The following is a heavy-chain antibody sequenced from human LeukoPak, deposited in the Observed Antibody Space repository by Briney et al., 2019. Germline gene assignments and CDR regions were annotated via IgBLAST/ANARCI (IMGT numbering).Heavy chain of an antibody. V-gene: IGHV1-2*02. D-gene: IGHD3-22*01. J-gene: IGHJ3*02. CDR2: INPNSGGT. CDR3: ARYVSSPYYYDSSGNDVFDI. Sequence: ASVKVSCKASGYTFTGYYMHWVRQAPGQGLEWMGWINPNSGGTNYAQKFQGRVTMTRDTSISTAYLELSRLRSDDTAVYYCARYVSSPYYYDSSGNDVFDIWGQGTMVTVSS. CDR1: GYTFTGYY.